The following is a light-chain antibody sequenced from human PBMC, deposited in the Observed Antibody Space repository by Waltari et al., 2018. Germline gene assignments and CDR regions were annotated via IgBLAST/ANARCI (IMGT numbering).Light chain of an antibody. Sequence: SYDLTQSPSVSVSPGQTASITCSGDELEKKYVCWYQQKPGQSPVLVIYQDVRRPSEIPERFSGPNSGNTATRTIRGTQPMDEADYDCQAWDSGVAGVFGTGTKVTVL. J-gene: IGLJ1*01. CDR2: QDV. CDR1: ELEKKY. CDR3: QAWDSGVAGV. V-gene: IGLV3-1*01.